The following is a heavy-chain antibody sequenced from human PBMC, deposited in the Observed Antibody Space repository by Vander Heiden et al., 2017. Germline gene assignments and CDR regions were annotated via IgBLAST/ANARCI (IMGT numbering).Heavy chain of an antibody. CDR1: GFAFSVYA. D-gene: IGHD6-6*01. J-gene: IGHJ4*02. Sequence: QVQLVDSGGGVVQPGRPVRLSCAASGFAFSVYAMHLVRQAPGKGPEWVSSISYDGSSKYYADSVKGRFTISRDNSNNTVYLQMNSLRGEDTSVYYCSRGADGSSSGREFDHWGQGTLVTVSS. V-gene: IGHV3-30-3*01. CDR3: SRGADGSSSGREFDH. CDR2: ISYDGSSK.